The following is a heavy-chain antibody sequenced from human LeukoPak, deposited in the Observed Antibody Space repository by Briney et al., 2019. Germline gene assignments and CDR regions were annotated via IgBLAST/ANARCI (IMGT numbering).Heavy chain of an antibody. Sequence: SETLSLTCTVSGASITSHYWSWIRQPPGKGLEWIGNILYTGSTNYNPSLRGRVTMSVDPSKNHFSLALTSVTAADTAVYYCALSVGDWFDPWGQGTLVTVSS. CDR3: ALSVGDWFDP. V-gene: IGHV4-59*11. CDR2: ILYTGST. J-gene: IGHJ5*02. CDR1: GASITSHY. D-gene: IGHD1-26*01.